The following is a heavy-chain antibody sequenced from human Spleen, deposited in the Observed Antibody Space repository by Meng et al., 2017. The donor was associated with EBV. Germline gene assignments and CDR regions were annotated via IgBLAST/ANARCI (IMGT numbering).Heavy chain of an antibody. J-gene: IGHJ5*02. V-gene: IGHV3-11*01. CDR3: ARSYDSTGYTTS. Sequence: QGRLVGSGGGFVKPGGSLRLSCAASGFNFNDYYMSWIRQSPGKGLEWLSYTSSAGTTIYYAESVKGRFTVSRDNAKNSLYLQMNSLRAEDTAVYYCARSYDSTGYTTSWGQGTLVTVSS. CDR2: TSSAGTTI. CDR1: GFNFNDYY. D-gene: IGHD3-22*01.